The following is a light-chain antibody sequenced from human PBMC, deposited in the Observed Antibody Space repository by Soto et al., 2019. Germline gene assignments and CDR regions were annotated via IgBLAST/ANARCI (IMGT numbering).Light chain of an antibody. CDR2: GAS. V-gene: IGKV3-15*01. J-gene: IGKJ1*01. CDR1: QSVSSN. Sequence: EIVMTQSPATLSVSPGERATLSCRASQSVSSNLAWYQKKPGPAPRLLIYGASTRATGIPARFSGSGSGTEFTLTISSLQSEDFAVYYCKQYDNWWTFGQGTKVDVK. CDR3: KQYDNWWT.